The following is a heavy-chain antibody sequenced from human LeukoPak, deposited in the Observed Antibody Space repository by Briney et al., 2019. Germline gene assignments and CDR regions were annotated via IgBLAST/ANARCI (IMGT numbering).Heavy chain of an antibody. CDR1: GFTFSNAW. CDR2: IKSKTDGGTT. V-gene: IGHV3-15*01. J-gene: IGHJ5*02. Sequence: GGSLRLSCAASGFTFSNAWMSWVRQAPGKGLEWVGRIKSKTDGGTTDYAAPVKGRFTISRDDSKNTLYLQMNSLKTEDTAVYYCTTYGDYGELWFDPWGQGTLVTVSS. CDR3: TTYGDYGELWFDP. D-gene: IGHD4-17*01.